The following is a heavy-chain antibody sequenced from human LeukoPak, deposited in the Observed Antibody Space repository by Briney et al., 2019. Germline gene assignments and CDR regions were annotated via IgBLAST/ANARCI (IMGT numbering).Heavy chain of an antibody. CDR2: IYSGGST. CDR3: AKDPPGLGVLLTFDY. J-gene: IGHJ4*02. CDR1: GFTVSSNY. V-gene: IGHV3-53*01. D-gene: IGHD3-10*01. Sequence: SGGSLRLSCAASGFTVSSNYMSWVRQAPGKGLEWVSVIYSGGSTYYADSVKGRFTISRDNSKNTLYLQMNSLRAEDTAVYYCAKDPPGLGVLLTFDYWGQGTLVTVSS.